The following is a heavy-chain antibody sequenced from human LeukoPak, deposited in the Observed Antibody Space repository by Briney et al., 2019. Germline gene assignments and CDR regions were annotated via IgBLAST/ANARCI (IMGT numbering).Heavy chain of an antibody. CDR3: ARAPPRRELWLFRMYYFDY. CDR1: GGSISSSNW. Sequence: RSSETLSLTCAVSGGSISSSNWWSWVRQPPGKGLEWIGEIYHSGSTNYNPSLKSRVTISVDTSKNQFSLKLSSVTAADTAVYYCARAPPRRELWLFRMYYFDYWGQGTLVTVSS. D-gene: IGHD5-18*01. CDR2: IYHSGST. V-gene: IGHV4-4*02. J-gene: IGHJ4*02.